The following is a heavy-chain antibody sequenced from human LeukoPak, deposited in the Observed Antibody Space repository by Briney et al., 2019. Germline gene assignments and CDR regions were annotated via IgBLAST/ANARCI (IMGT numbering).Heavy chain of an antibody. CDR2: ISPYNGNT. V-gene: IGHV1-18*01. CDR3: AREWGGYYLD. CDR1: GYTFISYG. Sequence: ASVTVSCKASGYTFISYGISWVRQAPGQGLEWMGWISPYNGNTNYTQKVQGRVTMITDTSTSTAYMELRSLRSDDTAVYYCAREWGGYYLDWGQGTLVTVSS. D-gene: IGHD3-10*01. J-gene: IGHJ4*02.